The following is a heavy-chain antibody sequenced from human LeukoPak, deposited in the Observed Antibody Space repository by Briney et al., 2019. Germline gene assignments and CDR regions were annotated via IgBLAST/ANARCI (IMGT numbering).Heavy chain of an antibody. CDR2: ISGSGGST. V-gene: IGHV3-23*01. D-gene: IGHD3-22*01. CDR3: TTDPVTMIVVVNRSDAFDI. CDR1: GFTFSSYA. J-gene: IGHJ3*02. Sequence: PGGSLRLSCAASGFTFSSYAMSWVRQAPGKGLEWVSAISGSGGSTYYADSVKGRFTISRDNSKNALYLQMNSLKTENTAVYYCTTDPVTMIVVVNRSDAFDIWGQGTMVTVSS.